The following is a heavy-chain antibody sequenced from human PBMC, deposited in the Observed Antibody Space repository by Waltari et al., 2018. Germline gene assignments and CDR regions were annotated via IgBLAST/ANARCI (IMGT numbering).Heavy chain of an antibody. CDR2: ISGSGGST. D-gene: IGHD6-6*01. Sequence: EVQLLESGGGLVQPGGSLRLSCAASGFTFSSYAMSWVRQAPGKGLEWVSAISGSGGSTYYADSVKVRCTSSRDNAKNTLYRQMNSLRAEDTAVYYCAKVGGIAARPGYYYYGMDVWGQGTTVTVSS. J-gene: IGHJ6*02. CDR1: GFTFSSYA. V-gene: IGHV3-23*01. CDR3: AKVGGIAARPGYYYYGMDV.